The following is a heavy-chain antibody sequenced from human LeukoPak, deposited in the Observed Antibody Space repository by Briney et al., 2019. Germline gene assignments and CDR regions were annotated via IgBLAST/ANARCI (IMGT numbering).Heavy chain of an antibody. D-gene: IGHD6-13*01. V-gene: IGHV4-59*01. CDR1: GGSISSSY. CDR3: ARDTVGSSSTFDY. CDR2: IHYSGDT. Sequence: PSETLSRTCTVSGGSISSSYWSWIRQPPGKGLDWIGYIHYSGDTNSNPSLKSRVTMSVDTSNNQFSLKLTSVTAADTAVYYCARDTVGSSSTFDYWGQGTLVTVSS. J-gene: IGHJ4*02.